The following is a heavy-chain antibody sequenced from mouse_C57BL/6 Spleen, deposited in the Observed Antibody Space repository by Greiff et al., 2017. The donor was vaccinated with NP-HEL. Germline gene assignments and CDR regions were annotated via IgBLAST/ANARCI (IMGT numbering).Heavy chain of an antibody. CDR2: ISSGSSTI. J-gene: IGHJ2*01. CDR1: GFTFSDYG. D-gene: IGHD2-4*01. Sequence: EVKLEESGGGLVKPGGSLKLSCAASGFTFSDYGMHWVRQASEKGLEWVAYISSGSSTIYYADTVKGRFTISRDNAKNTLFLQMTSLRSEDTAMYYCARDHCDYDPYFDYWGQGTTLTVSS. V-gene: IGHV5-17*01. CDR3: ARDHCDYDPYFDY.